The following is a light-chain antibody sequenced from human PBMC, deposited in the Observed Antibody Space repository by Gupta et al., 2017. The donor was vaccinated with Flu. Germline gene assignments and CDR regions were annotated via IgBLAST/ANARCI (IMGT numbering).Light chain of an antibody. CDR1: QSVSSSY. Sequence: EIVLTQSPGTLSLPPGERATLSCRASQSVSSSYLDWYQQKPGQAPRLLIYGASSRATGSPDRFSGRGSGTDFTLTISRLEPEDFAVYYCQQYGSSPLTFGQGTKVEIK. V-gene: IGKV3-20*01. J-gene: IGKJ1*01. CDR2: GAS. CDR3: QQYGSSPLT.